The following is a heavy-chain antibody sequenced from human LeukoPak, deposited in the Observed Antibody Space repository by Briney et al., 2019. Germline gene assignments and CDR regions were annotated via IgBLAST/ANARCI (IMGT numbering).Heavy chain of an antibody. J-gene: IGHJ6*03. CDR3: ARDRSEDYYYYMDV. V-gene: IGHV1-18*01. CDR2: ISAYNGNT. CDR1: GYTFTSYG. D-gene: IGHD3-3*01. Sequence: ASVKVSCKASGYTFTSYGICWVRQAPGQGLEWMGWISAYNGNTNYAQKLQGRVTMTTDTSTSTAYMELRSLRSDDTAVYYCARDRSEDYYYYMDVWGKGTTVTVSS.